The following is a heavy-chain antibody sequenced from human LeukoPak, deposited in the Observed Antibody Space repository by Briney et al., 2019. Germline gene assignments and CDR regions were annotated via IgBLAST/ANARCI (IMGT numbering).Heavy chain of an antibody. V-gene: IGHV1-24*01. D-gene: IGHD5/OR15-5a*01. CDR2: FDPEDGET. Sequence: ASVKVSCKVSGYTLTQLSMHWVRQAPGKGREGMGGFDPEDGETIYAQKFQGRVTITEDTSTDTAYMELSSLRSEDTAVYYCATRREVYGYYYYYYGMDVWGQGTTVTVSS. CDR3: ATRREVYGYYYYYYGMDV. J-gene: IGHJ6*02. CDR1: GYTLTQLS.